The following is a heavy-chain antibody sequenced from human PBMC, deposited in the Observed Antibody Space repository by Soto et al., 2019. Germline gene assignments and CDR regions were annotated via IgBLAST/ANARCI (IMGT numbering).Heavy chain of an antibody. CDR3: ARAPIIGATFFDY. V-gene: IGHV4-34*01. D-gene: IGHD1-26*01. CDR2: INRSGGT. J-gene: IGHJ4*02. CDR1: GGSLSGHY. Sequence: ASETLSLTCAVSGGSLSGHYWSWIRQAPGKGLEWIGEINRSGGTNYDPSLKSRVTISVDASKNQFSLQLNSVTAADTAVCYCARAPIIGATFFDYWGQGSLVTVSS.